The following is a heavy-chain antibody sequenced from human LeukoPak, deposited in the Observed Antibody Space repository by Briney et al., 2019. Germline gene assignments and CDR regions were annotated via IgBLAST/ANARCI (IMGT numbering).Heavy chain of an antibody. D-gene: IGHD6-19*01. CDR2: ISSSSRNT. Sequence: KPGGSLRLSCAVSGFSFSTYSMTWVRQAPGKGLEWVSSISSSSRNTYYADSVRGRFTISRDNAKNTLYLQMNSLRAEDTAVYYCARPGIALAGDYWGQGALVTVSS. J-gene: IGHJ4*02. CDR1: GFSFSTYS. CDR3: ARPGIALAGDY. V-gene: IGHV3-21*01.